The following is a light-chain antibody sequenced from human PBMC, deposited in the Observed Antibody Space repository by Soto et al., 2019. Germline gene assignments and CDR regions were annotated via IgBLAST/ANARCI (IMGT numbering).Light chain of an antibody. J-gene: IGKJ1*01. CDR2: GAS. CDR1: QSVSSSY. V-gene: IGKV3-20*01. CDR3: QQYENSPIT. Sequence: EIVLTQSPGTLSLSPGERATLSCRASQSVSSSYLAWYQQKPGQAPRLLIYGASSGATGVPDRFSASGSGTDFTLTINRLEPEDFAVYYCQQYENSPITFGQGTKVDTK.